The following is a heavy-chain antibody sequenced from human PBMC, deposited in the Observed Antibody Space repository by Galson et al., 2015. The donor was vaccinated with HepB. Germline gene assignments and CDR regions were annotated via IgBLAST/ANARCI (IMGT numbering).Heavy chain of an antibody. Sequence: SLRLSCAASGFAFSKYAMTWVRQAPGKGLEWVSGISRSGGSTYYADSVKGRFTISRDNPGNTLYLQMNSLRVEDTAIYYCAKGIAAIDYWGQGILVSVSS. V-gene: IGHV3-23*01. D-gene: IGHD6-13*01. CDR1: GFAFSKYA. CDR3: AKGIAAIDY. CDR2: ISRSGGST. J-gene: IGHJ4*02.